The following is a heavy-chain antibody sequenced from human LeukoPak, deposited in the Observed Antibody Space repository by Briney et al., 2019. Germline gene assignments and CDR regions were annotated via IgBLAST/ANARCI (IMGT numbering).Heavy chain of an antibody. CDR3: AREGVVGASIYYYGMDV. CDR2: IWYDGSNK. Sequence: PGRSLRLSCAASGFTFSSYGMHWVRQAPGKGLEWVAVIWYDGSNKYYADSVKGRFTISRDSSKNTLYLQMNSLRAEDTAVYYCAREGVVGASIYYYGMDVWGQGTTVTVSS. CDR1: GFTFSSYG. D-gene: IGHD1-26*01. V-gene: IGHV3-33*01. J-gene: IGHJ6*02.